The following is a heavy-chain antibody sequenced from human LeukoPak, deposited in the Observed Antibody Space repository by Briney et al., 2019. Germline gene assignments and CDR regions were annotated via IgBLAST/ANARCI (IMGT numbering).Heavy chain of an antibody. D-gene: IGHD1-26*01. Sequence: ASVKVSCKASGYSFTSHYMHWVRQAPGQGLEWLGLINPSGSSTLYAQKFQGRVTMTRDMSTTTDYMELSSLRSEDTAVYYCARDNSVGDVAWWFDPWGQGTLVTVSS. CDR1: GYSFTSHY. CDR3: ARDNSVGDVAWWFDP. CDR2: INPSGSST. J-gene: IGHJ5*02. V-gene: IGHV1-46*01.